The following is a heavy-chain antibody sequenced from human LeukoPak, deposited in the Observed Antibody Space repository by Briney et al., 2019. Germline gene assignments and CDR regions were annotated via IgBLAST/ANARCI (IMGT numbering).Heavy chain of an antibody. J-gene: IGHJ4*02. CDR2: ISYDGSNK. V-gene: IGHV3-30*04. CDR1: GFTFSSYA. Sequence: GGSLRLSCAASGFTFSSYAMHWVRQAPGKGLEWVAVISYDGSNKYYADSVKGRFTISRDNSKNTLYLQMNSLRAEDTAVYYCARAESGSFESRPKYWGQGTLVTVSS. CDR3: ARAESGSFESRPKY. D-gene: IGHD1-26*01.